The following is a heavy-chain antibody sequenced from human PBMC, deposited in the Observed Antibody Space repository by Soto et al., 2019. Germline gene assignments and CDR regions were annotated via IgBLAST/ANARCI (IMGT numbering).Heavy chain of an antibody. CDR1: GFTASAYY. D-gene: IGHD3-10*01. Sequence: EVQLVESGGGLIQPGGSLRLSCVVSGFTASAYYTSCVRQATGKGLEWVSALYSGGATFYADSVKGRFSVSGDNSKNTLYRQMNSLRAEDTAVYYCARAGMGFGQLYWGQGSLVTVSS. CDR3: ARAGMGFGQLY. V-gene: IGHV3-53*01. J-gene: IGHJ4*02. CDR2: LYSGGAT.